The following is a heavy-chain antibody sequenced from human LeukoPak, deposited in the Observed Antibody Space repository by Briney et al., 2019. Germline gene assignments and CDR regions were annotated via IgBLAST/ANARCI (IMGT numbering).Heavy chain of an antibody. CDR1: GDSVSTNSAA. J-gene: IGHJ4*02. Sequence: SQTLSLTCAISGDSVSTNSAAWNWIRQSPSRGLEWLGRTYYRSKWYNDYAVSVKSRITINPDTSKNQFSLRLSSVTAADTAVYYCARDLADSKSYWGQGTLVTVS. CDR2: TYYRSKWYN. V-gene: IGHV6-1*01. CDR3: ARDLADSKSY. D-gene: IGHD2-15*01.